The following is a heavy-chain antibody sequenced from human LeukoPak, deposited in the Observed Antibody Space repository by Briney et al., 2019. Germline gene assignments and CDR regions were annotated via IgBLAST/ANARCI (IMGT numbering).Heavy chain of an antibody. CDR1: GGSIRSSNNF. J-gene: IGHJ4*02. CDR2: INYNGRT. D-gene: IGHD2-21*01. CDR3: ARLASCSSSCYFDY. Sequence: SETLSLTCNVFGGSIRSSNNFWGWIRQSPEKGLEWIGSINYNGRTYYQSSLKSRAIISIDTSKNQFSLKLGSVTAADTALYYCARLASCSSSCYFDYWGQGSLVTVSS. V-gene: IGHV4-39*01.